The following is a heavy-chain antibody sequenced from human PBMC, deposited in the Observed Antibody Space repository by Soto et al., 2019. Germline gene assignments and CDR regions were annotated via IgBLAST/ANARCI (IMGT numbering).Heavy chain of an antibody. CDR3: ARGLRRGSGRNVMWFDP. J-gene: IGHJ5*02. V-gene: IGHV4-34*01. CDR2: INHSGST. D-gene: IGHD3-10*01. CDR1: GGSFSGYY. Sequence: PSETLSLTCAVYGGSFSGYYWSWIRQPPGKGLEWMGEINHSGSTNYNPSLKSRVTISVDTSKNQFSLKLSSVTAADTAVYYCARGLRRGSGRNVMWFDPWGQGTLVTVSS.